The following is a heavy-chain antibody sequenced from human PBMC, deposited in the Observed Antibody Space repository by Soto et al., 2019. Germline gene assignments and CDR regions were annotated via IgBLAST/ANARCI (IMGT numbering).Heavy chain of an antibody. CDR2: ISSSSDYI. J-gene: IGHJ4*02. V-gene: IGHV3-21*01. CDR3: ARDRIYSGFFDS. Sequence: GGSLSLSCAASGFTFSTYSMSWVRQAPGKGLEWVSSISSSSDYIYYADSMKGRFTISRDNAKNSLYLQMNSLRADDTAVYYCARDRIYSGFFDSWGQGTLVTVSS. CDR1: GFTFSTYS. D-gene: IGHD6-19*01.